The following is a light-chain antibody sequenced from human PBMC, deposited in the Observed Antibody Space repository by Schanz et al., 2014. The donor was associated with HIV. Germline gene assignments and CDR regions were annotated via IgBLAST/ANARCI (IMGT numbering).Light chain of an antibody. CDR2: DVS. J-gene: IGLJ2*01. V-gene: IGLV2-14*03. CDR1: SIDVGGYDY. CDR3: SSFAGNNKLL. Sequence: SALTQPASLSGSPGQSITISCTGTSIDVGGYDYVSWYQQHPDKAPRLMIYDVSSRPSGVSNRFSGSKSGNTASLTVSGLQADDEADYYCSSFAGNNKLLFGGGTKLTVL.